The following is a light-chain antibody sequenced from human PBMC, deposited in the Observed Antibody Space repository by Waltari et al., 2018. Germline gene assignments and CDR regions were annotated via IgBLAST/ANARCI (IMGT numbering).Light chain of an antibody. CDR3: SSYAGSTVV. CDR2: EVS. Sequence: QSALTQPPSASGSPGQSVTISCTGTSNDVGGFNYVSWYQQHPGKAPKVMIYEVSKRPSGVPDRFSGSKSGHTASLTVSGLQADDEAEYYCSSYAGSTVVFGGGTKLTVL. V-gene: IGLV2-8*01. J-gene: IGLJ2*01. CDR1: SNDVGGFNY.